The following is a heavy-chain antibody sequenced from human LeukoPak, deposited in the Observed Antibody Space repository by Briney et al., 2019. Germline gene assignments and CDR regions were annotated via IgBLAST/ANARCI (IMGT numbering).Heavy chain of an antibody. CDR2: INWNGGST. J-gene: IGHJ4*02. CDR1: GFTSDDYG. V-gene: IGHV3-20*04. Sequence: PGGSLRLSCAASGFTSDDYGMSWVRQAPGKGLEWVSGINWNGGSTGYADSVKGRFTISRDNAKNSLYLQMNSLRAEDTALYYCARGSPWGSYRFDGYYFDYWGQGTLVTVSS. D-gene: IGHD3-16*02. CDR3: ARGSPWGSYRFDGYYFDY.